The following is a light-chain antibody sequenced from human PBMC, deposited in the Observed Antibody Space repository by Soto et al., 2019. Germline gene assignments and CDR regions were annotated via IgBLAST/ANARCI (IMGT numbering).Light chain of an antibody. CDR2: DAS. J-gene: IGKJ1*01. CDR3: QQYNIYWT. Sequence: DIQMTQSPSTLSASVGDSVTISCRASQSITIWLAWYQQKPGKAPKLLIYDASSLEGGVPSRFSGSGSGTEFTLTISGLQPDDFATYYCQQYNIYWTFGQGTKVDIK. CDR1: QSITIW. V-gene: IGKV1-5*01.